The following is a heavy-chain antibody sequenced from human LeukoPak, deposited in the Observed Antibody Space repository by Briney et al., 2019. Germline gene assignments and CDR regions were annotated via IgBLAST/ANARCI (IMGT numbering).Heavy chain of an antibody. CDR3: ARGGRMVRGVIIRPIDY. J-gene: IGHJ4*02. V-gene: IGHV4-59*01. CDR2: IYYSGST. Sequence: SETLSLTCTVSGGSISSYYWSWIRQPPGKGLEWIGYIYYSGSTNYNPSLKSRVTISVDTSKNQFSLKLSSVTAADTAVYYCARGGRMVRGVIIRPIDYWGQGTLVTVSS. CDR1: GGSISSYY. D-gene: IGHD3-10*01.